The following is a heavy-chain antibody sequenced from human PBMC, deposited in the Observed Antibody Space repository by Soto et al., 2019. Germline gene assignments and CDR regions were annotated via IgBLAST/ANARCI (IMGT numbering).Heavy chain of an antibody. CDR2: VSYSGST. V-gene: IGHV4-59*08. Sequence: ETLSLTCSLSGGAIGGXXXXWIRQPPGKALDWIGYVSYSGSTDYHPSLKSRVSISIDNTKNQXPLKLISVTAADTAVYYCARHGSHSTWFFFDPWGQGALVTVSS. D-gene: IGHD2-2*01. J-gene: IGHJ5*02. CDR3: ARHGSHSTWFFFDP. CDR1: GGAIGGXX.